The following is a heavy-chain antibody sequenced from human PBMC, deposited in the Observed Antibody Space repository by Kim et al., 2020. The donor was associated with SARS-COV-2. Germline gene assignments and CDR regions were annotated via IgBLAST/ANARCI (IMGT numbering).Heavy chain of an antibody. CDR1: GFIFSSYA. J-gene: IGHJ4*02. CDR2: ISYDGSNK. CDR3: ARDVSEGFDY. V-gene: IGHV3-30-3*01. Sequence: GGSLRLSCAASGFIFSSYAMHWVRQAPGKGLEWVAFISYDGSNKYYADSVKGRFTIFRDNSKNTLYLQMNSLRAEDTAVYYCARDVSEGFDYWGQGTLVTVSS.